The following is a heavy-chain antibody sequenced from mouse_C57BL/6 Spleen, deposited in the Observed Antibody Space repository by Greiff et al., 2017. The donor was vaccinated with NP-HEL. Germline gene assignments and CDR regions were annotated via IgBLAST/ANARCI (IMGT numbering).Heavy chain of an antibody. Sequence: EVKLQESGGGLVKPGGSLKLSCAASGFTFSDYGMHWVRQAPEKGLEWVAYISSGSSTIYYADTVKGRFTISRDNAKNTLFLQMTSLRSEDTAMYSCARQDTRGAMDYWGQGTSVTVSS. J-gene: IGHJ4*01. CDR1: GFTFSDYG. D-gene: IGHD2-14*01. CDR2: ISSGSSTI. V-gene: IGHV5-17*01. CDR3: ARQDTRGAMDY.